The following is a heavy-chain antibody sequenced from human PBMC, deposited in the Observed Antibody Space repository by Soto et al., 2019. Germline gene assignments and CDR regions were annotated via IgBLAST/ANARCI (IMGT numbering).Heavy chain of an antibody. J-gene: IGHJ6*02. CDR2: IYYSGST. V-gene: IGHV4-59*01. D-gene: IGHD2-2*01. Sequence: SETLSLTCAVSGGSISSYYWSWIRQPPGKGLEWIGYIYYSGSTNYNPSLKSRVTISVDTSKNQFSLKLISVTAADTDVSSVAREGCSSTSCYPHSYYYGMDVWGQGTTVTVSS. CDR3: AREGCSSTSCYPHSYYYGMDV. CDR1: GGSISSYY.